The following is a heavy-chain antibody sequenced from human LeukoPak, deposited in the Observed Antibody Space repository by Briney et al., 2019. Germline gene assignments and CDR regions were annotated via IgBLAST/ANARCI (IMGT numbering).Heavy chain of an antibody. CDR1: GFSNADYG. J-gene: IGHJ4*02. CDR2: IDWNGDAL. Sequence: GGSLRLSCVGAGFSNADYGMSWVRQGPGMGLEWVAGIDWNGDALQYADSVKGRFTISRDNAKNSLYLQMDILRPEDTGVYYCARDLSATWYSLAYWGQGTLVTVSS. V-gene: IGHV3-20*04. CDR3: ARDLSATWYSLAY. D-gene: IGHD2-21*02.